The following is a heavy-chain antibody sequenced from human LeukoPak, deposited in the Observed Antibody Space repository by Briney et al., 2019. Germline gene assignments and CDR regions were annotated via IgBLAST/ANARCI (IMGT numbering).Heavy chain of an antibody. CDR2: ISYDGSNK. D-gene: IGHD2-2*01. V-gene: IGHV3-30*18. Sequence: GGSLRLSCAASGFTFNSYEMNWVRQAPGKGLEWVAVISYDGSNKYYADSVKGRFTISRDNSKNTLYLQMNSLRAEDTAVYYCAKEGGGLIVVVPAATDYWGQGTLVTVSS. CDR3: AKEGGGLIVVVPAATDY. J-gene: IGHJ4*02. CDR1: GFTFNSYE.